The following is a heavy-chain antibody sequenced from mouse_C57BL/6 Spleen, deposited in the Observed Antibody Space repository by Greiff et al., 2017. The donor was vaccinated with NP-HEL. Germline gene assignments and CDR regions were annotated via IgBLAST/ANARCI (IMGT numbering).Heavy chain of an antibody. CDR3: ARDLYYGNYLFAY. J-gene: IGHJ3*01. CDR1: GYAFTNYL. V-gene: IGHV1-54*01. D-gene: IGHD2-1*01. CDR2: INPGSGGT. Sequence: VQLQQSGAELVRPGTSVKVSCKASGYAFTNYLIEWVKQRPGQGLEWIGVINPGSGGTNYNEKFKGKATLTADKSSSTAYMQLSSLTSEDSAVYFCARDLYYGNYLFAYWGQGTLVTVSA.